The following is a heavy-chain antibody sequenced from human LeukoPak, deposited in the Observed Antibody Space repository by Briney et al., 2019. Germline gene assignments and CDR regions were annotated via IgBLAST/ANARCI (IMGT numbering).Heavy chain of an antibody. V-gene: IGHV3-33*01. CDR3: ARGRYWGSSGPFNYFDY. CDR2: IWYDGSNK. D-gene: IGHD6-19*01. CDR1: GFTFSSYG. Sequence: PGRSLRLSCAASGFTFSSYGMHWVRQAPGKGLEWVAVIWYDGSNKYYADSVKGRFTISRDNSKNTLYLQMNSLRAEDTAVYYCARGRYWGSSGPFNYFDYWGQGTLVTVSS. J-gene: IGHJ4*02.